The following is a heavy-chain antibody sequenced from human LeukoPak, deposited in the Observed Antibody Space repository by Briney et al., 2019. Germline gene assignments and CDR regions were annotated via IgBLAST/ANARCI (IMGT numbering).Heavy chain of an antibody. Sequence: GGSLRLSCAASGFTFSSYSMNWVRQAPGKGLEWVSSISSSSSYIYYADSVKGRFTISRGNAKNSLYLQMNSLRAEDTAVYYCARDGSGYDPFDYWGQGTLVTVSS. J-gene: IGHJ4*02. CDR1: GFTFSSYS. V-gene: IGHV3-21*01. CDR2: ISSSSSYI. CDR3: ARDGSGYDPFDY. D-gene: IGHD5-12*01.